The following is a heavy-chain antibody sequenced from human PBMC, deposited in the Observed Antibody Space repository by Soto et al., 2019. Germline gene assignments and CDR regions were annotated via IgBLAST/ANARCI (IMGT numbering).Heavy chain of an antibody. D-gene: IGHD6-19*01. CDR2: ISAYNGNT. CDR1: GYTFTSYG. J-gene: IGHJ3*02. CDR3: ARDSSGCFSGAFDI. V-gene: IGHV1-18*01. Sequence: QVQLVQSGAEVKKPGASVKVTFKAYGYTFTSYGISWVRQAHGQGLEWMGWISAYNGNTNYAQKLQGRVTMTTDTSTNTAYMELRSLRSDDTAVYYCARDSSGCFSGAFDIWGHGTMVTVSS.